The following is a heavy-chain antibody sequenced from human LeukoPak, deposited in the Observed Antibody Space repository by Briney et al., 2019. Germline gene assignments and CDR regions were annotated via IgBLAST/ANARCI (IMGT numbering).Heavy chain of an antibody. CDR1: GYTFTSYG. V-gene: IGHV1-69*05. J-gene: IGHJ5*02. CDR3: SGDLNWFDP. CDR2: IIPIFGTA. Sequence: SVKVSCKASGYTFTSYGISWVRQAPGQGLEWMGRIIPIFGTANYAQKFQGRVTITTDESTSTAYMELSSLRSEDTAVYYCSGDLNWFDPWGQGTLVTVSS.